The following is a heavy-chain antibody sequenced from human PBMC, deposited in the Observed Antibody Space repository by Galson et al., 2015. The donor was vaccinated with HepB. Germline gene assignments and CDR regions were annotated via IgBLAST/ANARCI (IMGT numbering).Heavy chain of an antibody. CDR2: IYSGGNT. D-gene: IGHD3-10*01. J-gene: IGHJ5*02. Sequence: SLRLSCAASGFTVSSNYMSWVRQAPGKGLEWVSVIYSGGNTYYADSVNGRFTISRDNSKNTLYLQMDGLRAEDTAVYYCAREGPNYYGSGWFDPWGQGTLVTVSS. V-gene: IGHV3-66*01. CDR3: AREGPNYYGSGWFDP. CDR1: GFTVSSNY.